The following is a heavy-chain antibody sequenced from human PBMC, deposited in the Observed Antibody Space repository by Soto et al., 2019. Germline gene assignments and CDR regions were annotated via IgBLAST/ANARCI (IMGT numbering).Heavy chain of an antibody. J-gene: IGHJ6*03. CDR2: IIPILGIA. CDR1: GGTFSSYT. CDR3: ATSPDCSGGSCYRYYYYMDV. Sequence: QVQLVQSGAEVKKPGSSVKVSCKASGGTFSSYTISWVRQAPGQGLEWMGRIIPILGIANYAQKFQGRVTITADKPTSTAYMELSSLRSEDTAVYYCATSPDCSGGSCYRYYYYMDVWGKGTTVTVSS. D-gene: IGHD2-15*01. V-gene: IGHV1-69*02.